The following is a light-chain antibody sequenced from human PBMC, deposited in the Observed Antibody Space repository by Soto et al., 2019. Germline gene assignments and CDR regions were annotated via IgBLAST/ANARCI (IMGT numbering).Light chain of an antibody. J-gene: IGLJ2*01. Sequence: SYELTQSPSVSVAPGQTARITCGGNNIGRKTVNWYQEKPGQAPVLVVYEESDRPSGIPERFSGSNSGNTATLTITRVEAGDEADSYCQVWDSGSAPVPFGGGTKETAL. CDR2: EES. CDR1: NIGRKT. CDR3: QVWDSGSAPVP. V-gene: IGLV3-21*02.